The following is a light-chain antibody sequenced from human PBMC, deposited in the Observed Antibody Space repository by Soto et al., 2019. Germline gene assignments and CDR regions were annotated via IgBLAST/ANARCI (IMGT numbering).Light chain of an antibody. CDR2: GAS. CDR1: QSVDSN. CDR3: QQYNTWPIT. Sequence: IVMTQSPATLSVSPGERVTLSCRVSQSVDSNFAWYQQRPGQAPRLLIYGASTRATDVPARFSASGSGTDFTLTISSLQSEDFVVYYCQQYNTWPITFGQGTRLEMK. V-gene: IGKV3-15*01. J-gene: IGKJ5*01.